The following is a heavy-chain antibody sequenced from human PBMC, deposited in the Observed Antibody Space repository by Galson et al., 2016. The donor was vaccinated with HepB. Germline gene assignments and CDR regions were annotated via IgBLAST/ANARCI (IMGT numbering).Heavy chain of an antibody. CDR2: IWYDGNNN. D-gene: IGHD1-26*01. CDR1: GFTFSNFG. J-gene: IGHJ6*03. V-gene: IGHV3-33*03. CDR3: AKGSQTIMVGAGSMDV. Sequence: SLRLSCAASGFTFSNFGMHWVRQAPGKGLEWVAVIWYDGNNNFCAESVKGRFSISRDNSKNTVYVQMNSLRDEDTAVYYCAKGSQTIMVGAGSMDVWGKGTTVTVSS.